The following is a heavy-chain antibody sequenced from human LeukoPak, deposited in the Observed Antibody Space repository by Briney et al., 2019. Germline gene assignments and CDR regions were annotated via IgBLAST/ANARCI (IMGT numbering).Heavy chain of an antibody. CDR1: GGTFSSYA. CDR3: ARQYYYGSGSLGGY. D-gene: IGHD3-10*01. Sequence: SVKVSCKASGGTFSSYAISWVRQAPGQGLEWMGGIIPIFGTANYAQKFQGRVTITADESTSTAYMELSSLRSEDTAVYYCARQYYYGSGSLGGYWGQGTLVTVSS. CDR2: IIPIFGTA. V-gene: IGHV1-69*13. J-gene: IGHJ4*02.